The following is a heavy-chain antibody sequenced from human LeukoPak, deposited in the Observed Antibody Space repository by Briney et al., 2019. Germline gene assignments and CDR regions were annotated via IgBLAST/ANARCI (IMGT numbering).Heavy chain of an antibody. D-gene: IGHD4-11*01. Sequence: GSSVKVSCKASGGAFSSYAISWVRQAPGQGLEWMGWVSAYNGETNYAQKLQGRVTLTTDASTSTAYMELRSLRSDDTAVYYCARGALQESDYWGQGTLVTVSS. J-gene: IGHJ4*02. V-gene: IGHV1-18*01. CDR1: GGAFSSYA. CDR3: ARGALQESDY. CDR2: VSAYNGET.